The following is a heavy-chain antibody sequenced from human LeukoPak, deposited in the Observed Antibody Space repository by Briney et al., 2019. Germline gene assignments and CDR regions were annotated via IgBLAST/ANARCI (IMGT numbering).Heavy chain of an antibody. J-gene: IGHJ4*02. CDR3: ARGGFGIEYYFDY. Sequence: GASVKVSCKASGGTFSSYAISWVRQAPGQGLEWMGGIIPIFGTANYAQKFQGRVTITTDGSTSTAYMELSSLRSEDTAVYYCARGGFGIEYYFDYWGQGTLVTVSS. V-gene: IGHV1-69*05. CDR1: GGTFSSYA. CDR2: IIPIFGTA. D-gene: IGHD3-10*01.